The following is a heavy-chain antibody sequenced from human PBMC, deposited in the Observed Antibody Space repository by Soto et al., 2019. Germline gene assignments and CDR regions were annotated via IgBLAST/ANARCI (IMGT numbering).Heavy chain of an antibody. Sequence: GXSRRLSCAASGFTFGNYAMHWVRQAPGKVLEWVAVXSYDGXNTYYAESVKGXLTISRDXXKSTLYLKMDSLRDEDKDVYYCARRPVTYYFDYWGKGTLVTVYS. CDR3: ARRPVTYYFDY. D-gene: IGHD4-17*01. CDR2: XSYDGXNT. CDR1: GFTFGNYA. V-gene: IGHV3-30*04. J-gene: IGHJ4*02.